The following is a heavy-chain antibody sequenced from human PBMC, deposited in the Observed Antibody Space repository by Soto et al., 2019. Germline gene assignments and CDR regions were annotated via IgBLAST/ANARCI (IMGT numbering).Heavy chain of an antibody. Sequence: EVQLLESGGGLVQPGGSLRLSCAASGLTFNNYAMAWGRQAPGKGLELVSGISGSGYSTYYADSVKCRFTISRDNSKNTLFLQVNSLRAEDTAVYYCAKDEGACDHEPVSLHFDFWGQGTLATVSS. CDR2: ISGSGYST. CDR3: AKDEGACDHEPVSLHFDF. V-gene: IGHV3-23*01. D-gene: IGHD3-16*02. J-gene: IGHJ4*02. CDR1: GLTFNNYA.